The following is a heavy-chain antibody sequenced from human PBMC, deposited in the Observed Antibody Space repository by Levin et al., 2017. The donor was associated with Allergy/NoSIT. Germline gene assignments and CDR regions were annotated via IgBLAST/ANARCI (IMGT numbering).Heavy chain of an antibody. CDR2: INHSGST. CDR3: ARAPDRGRGDRQIDS. D-gene: IGHD2-21*01. CDR1: GGSFSGYY. J-gene: IGHJ4*02. V-gene: IGHV4-34*01. Sequence: PGGSLRLSCAVYGGSFSGYYWSWIRQPPGKGLEWIGEINHSGSTNYNPSLKSRVTISKDTSTNQFSLSLTFVTAADTAGYYCARAPDRGRGDRQIDSWGQGTLVTVSS.